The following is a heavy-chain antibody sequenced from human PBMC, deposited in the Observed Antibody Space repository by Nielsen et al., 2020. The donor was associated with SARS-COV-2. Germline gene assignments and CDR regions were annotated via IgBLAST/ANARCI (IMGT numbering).Heavy chain of an antibody. J-gene: IGHJ4*02. D-gene: IGHD2/OR15-2a*01. CDR3: ARELLPGFDY. Sequence: GSLRLSCTVSGGSVSSYYWSWIRQPAGKGLEWIGRFQTSGTTKYNPSLKSRVTISVDTSKNQFSLKLTSVTAADTAVYYCARELLPGFDYWGQGTLVTVSS. V-gene: IGHV4-4*07. CDR2: FQTSGTT. CDR1: GGSVSSYY.